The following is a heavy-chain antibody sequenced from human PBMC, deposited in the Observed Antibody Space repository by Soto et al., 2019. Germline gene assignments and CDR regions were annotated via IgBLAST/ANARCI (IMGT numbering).Heavy chain of an antibody. CDR2: IYYSGST. CDR1: GGSISSGDYY. D-gene: IGHD3-9*01. CDR3: ASLRYCDWLPYGMDV. V-gene: IGHV4-30-4*01. J-gene: IGHJ6*02. Sequence: PSETLSLTCTVSGGSISSGDYYWSWIRQPPGKGLKWIGYIYYSGSTYYNPSLKSRVTISVDTSKIQFSLKLSSVTAADTAVYYCASLRYCDWLPYGMDVWGQGTTVTVSS.